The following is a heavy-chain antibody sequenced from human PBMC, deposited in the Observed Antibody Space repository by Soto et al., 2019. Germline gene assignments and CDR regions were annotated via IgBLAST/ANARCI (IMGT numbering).Heavy chain of an antibody. Sequence: ASVKVSCKASGYTFTSYDINWVRQATGQGLEWMGWMNPNSGNTGYAQKFQGRVTMTRNTSISTAYMELSSLRSEDTAVYYCASGTMRWRYFQHWGQGTLVTRLL. CDR3: ASGTMRWRYFQH. D-gene: IGHD1-1*01. CDR2: MNPNSGNT. V-gene: IGHV1-8*01. CDR1: GYTFTSYD. J-gene: IGHJ1*01.